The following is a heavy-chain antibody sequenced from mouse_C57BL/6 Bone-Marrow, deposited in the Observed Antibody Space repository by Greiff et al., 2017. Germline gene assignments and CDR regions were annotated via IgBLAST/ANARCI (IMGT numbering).Heavy chain of an antibody. J-gene: IGHJ4*01. Sequence: QVQLQQPGAELVKPGASVKLSCKASGYTFTNYWMHWVKQRPGQGLEWIGMMHPNGGSPDYNEKFKREATLSVDKSSRTAYMELSSRTSEDSAVYYCARSYDYDDYTMDYWGQGTSVTGSS. CDR2: MHPNGGSP. CDR3: ARSYDYDDYTMDY. CDR1: GYTFTNYW. D-gene: IGHD2-4*01. V-gene: IGHV1-64*01.